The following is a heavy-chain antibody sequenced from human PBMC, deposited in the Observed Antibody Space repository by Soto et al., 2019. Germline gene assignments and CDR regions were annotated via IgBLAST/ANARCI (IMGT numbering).Heavy chain of an antibody. CDR1: GFTFSSYG. D-gene: IGHD4-17*01. Sequence: QVQLVESGGGVVQPGRSLRLSCAASGFTFSSYGMHWVRQAPGKGLEWVAVIWYDGSNKYYADSVKGRFTISRDNSKNTLYLQMNCLRAEDTAVYYCAREVSTVTFDYWGQGTLVTVS. V-gene: IGHV3-33*01. CDR2: IWYDGSNK. CDR3: AREVSTVTFDY. J-gene: IGHJ4*02.